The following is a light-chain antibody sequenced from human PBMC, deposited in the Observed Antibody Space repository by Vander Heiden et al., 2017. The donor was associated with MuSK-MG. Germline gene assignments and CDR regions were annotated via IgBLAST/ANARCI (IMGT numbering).Light chain of an antibody. J-gene: IGKJ5*01. Sequence: DIQMTQSPSSLSASLGDRVTITCQASQDINKYLNWYQQKPGNAPKLLIYDATNVESGVPSRFGGSGSGTDFTFTISSLQPEDIATYYCQQYESLPITFGQGTRLDIK. CDR1: QDINKY. CDR3: QQYESLPIT. CDR2: DAT. V-gene: IGKV1-33*01.